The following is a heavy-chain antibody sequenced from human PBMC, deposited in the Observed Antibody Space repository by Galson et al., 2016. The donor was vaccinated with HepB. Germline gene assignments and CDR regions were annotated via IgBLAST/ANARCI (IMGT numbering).Heavy chain of an antibody. CDR1: GASISSRNW. Sequence: SETLSLTCTISGASISSRNWWSWVRQSPEKGLEWIGEIFHSGDTNYNPSFKSRATLSVDESKNQFSLRLTSVTATDTAVYYCVGGKLASGWPYWGQGNLVRVSS. CDR2: IFHSGDT. CDR3: VGGKLASGWPY. V-gene: IGHV4-4*02. D-gene: IGHD4-23*01. J-gene: IGHJ4*02.